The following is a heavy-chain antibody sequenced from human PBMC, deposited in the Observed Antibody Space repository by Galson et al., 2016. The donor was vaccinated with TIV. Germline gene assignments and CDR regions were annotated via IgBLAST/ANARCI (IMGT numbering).Heavy chain of an antibody. J-gene: IGHJ3*02. Sequence: PALVKPTQTLTLTCSFSGFSLSTSGVGVAWIRQPPGKALEWLGLIYWDDDKNYRPSLKNRLTITKDNSKNQVVLTMTNMDPVDTATSYFAHRHMTRSTGSDAFDMWGRGTMVIVSS. CDR2: IYWDDDK. CDR1: GFSLSTSGVG. D-gene: IGHD1-1*01. CDR3: AHRHMTRSTGSDAFDM. V-gene: IGHV2-5*02.